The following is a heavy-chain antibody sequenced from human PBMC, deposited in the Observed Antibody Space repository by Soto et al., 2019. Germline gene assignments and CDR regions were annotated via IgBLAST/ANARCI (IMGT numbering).Heavy chain of an antibody. CDR1: GGSISSYY. D-gene: IGHD2-15*01. CDR2: IYYSGST. V-gene: IGHV4-59*01. CDR3: ARDAPLYCSGGSCYSSDYYYMDV. Sequence: SETLSLTCTVSGGSISSYYWSWIRQPPGKGLEWIGYIYYSGSTNYNPSLKSRVTISVDTSKNQFSLKLSSVTAADTAVYYCARDAPLYCSGGSCYSSDYYYMDVWGKGTTVTVSS. J-gene: IGHJ6*03.